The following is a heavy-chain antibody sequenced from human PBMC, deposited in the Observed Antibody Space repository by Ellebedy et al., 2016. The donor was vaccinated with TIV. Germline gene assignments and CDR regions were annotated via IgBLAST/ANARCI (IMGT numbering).Heavy chain of an antibody. CDR1: GFTFSRYW. J-gene: IGHJ4*02. CDR2: IKQDGSEK. D-gene: IGHD2-8*01. Sequence: PGGSLRLSCTASGFTFSRYWMNWVRQAPGKGLEWVANIKQDGSEKYYVDSVKGRFTISRDNAKNSLYLQMNSLRAEDTAVYYCARGYASPNYWGQGTLVTVSS. V-gene: IGHV3-7*01. CDR3: ARGYASPNY.